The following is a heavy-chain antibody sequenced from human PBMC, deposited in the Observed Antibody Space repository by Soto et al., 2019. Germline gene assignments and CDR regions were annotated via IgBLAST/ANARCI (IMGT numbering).Heavy chain of an antibody. D-gene: IGHD3-3*01. J-gene: IGHJ4*02. CDR2: ISGSGGST. CDR1: GFTFSSYA. Sequence: GGSLRLSCAASGFTFSSYAMSWVRQAPGKGLEWVSAISGSGGSTYYADSVKGRFTISRDNSKNTLYLQMNSLRAEDTAVYYCAKVGRVLRFLAATYCFDYWGQGTLVTVSS. CDR3: AKVGRVLRFLAATYCFDY. V-gene: IGHV3-23*01.